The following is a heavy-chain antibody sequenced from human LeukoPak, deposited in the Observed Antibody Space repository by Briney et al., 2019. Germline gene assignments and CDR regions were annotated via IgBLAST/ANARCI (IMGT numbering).Heavy chain of an antibody. Sequence: SETLSLTCTVSGGSISSSSYYWGWIRQPPGKGLEWIGSIYYSGSTYYNPSLKSRVTISVDTSKNQFSLKLSSVTAADTAVYYCAREDNWNYLIRNYWGQGTLVTVSS. CDR3: AREDNWNYLIRNY. CDR2: IYYSGST. V-gene: IGHV4-39*07. J-gene: IGHJ4*02. D-gene: IGHD1-7*01. CDR1: GGSISSSSYY.